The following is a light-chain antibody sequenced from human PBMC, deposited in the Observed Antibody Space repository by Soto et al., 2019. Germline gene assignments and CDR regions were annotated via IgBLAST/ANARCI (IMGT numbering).Light chain of an antibody. CDR1: GGRIASNY. J-gene: IGLJ2*01. Sequence: NFMLTQPHSVSESPGKTVTISCTRSGGRIASNYVQWYQQRQGSAPTTVIYEDSPRPSGVPDRFSGSIESASNSASLTISGLKTEDEADYYCQSYDSSNKVFGGGTKLTVL. V-gene: IGLV6-57*04. CDR3: QSYDSSNKV. CDR2: EDS.